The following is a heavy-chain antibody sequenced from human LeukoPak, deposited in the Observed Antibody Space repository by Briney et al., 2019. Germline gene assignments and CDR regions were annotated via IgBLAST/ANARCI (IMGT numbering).Heavy chain of an antibody. D-gene: IGHD3-16*01. CDR2: IYYSGST. V-gene: IGHV4-59*01. J-gene: IGHJ5*02. CDR3: ARGGDDYVWGSSNWFDP. CDR1: GGSISSYY. Sequence: SETLRLTCTVSGGSISSYYWSWIRQPPGKGLEWVGYIYYSGSTNYNPSLKSRRTISVDTSKNQFSLKLSSVTAADPAVYYCARGGDDYVWGSSNWFDPWGQGTLVTVSS.